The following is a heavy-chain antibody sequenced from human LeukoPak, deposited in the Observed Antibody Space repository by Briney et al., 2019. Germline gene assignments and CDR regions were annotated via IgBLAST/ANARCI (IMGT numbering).Heavy chain of an antibody. V-gene: IGHV1-2*02. CDR2: INPNIGGT. CDR1: GYTFTGYY. J-gene: IGHJ5*02. D-gene: IGHD4-23*01. Sequence: GASVKVSCRASGYTFTGYYIHWVRQAPGQGLEWMGWINPNIGGTNYARKFQGRVTMTRDTSISAAYMDLSSLTSDDTAVYYCARSNYGGQGAGDNWFDPWGQGTLVTVSS. CDR3: ARSNYGGQGAGDNWFDP.